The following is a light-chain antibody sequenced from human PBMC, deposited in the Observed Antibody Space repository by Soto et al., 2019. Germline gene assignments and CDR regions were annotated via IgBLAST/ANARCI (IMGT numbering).Light chain of an antibody. CDR3: QQSVGLLRT. Sequence: DIQMTQSPSSLSASVGDRVTITCRASQSISNYLNWYQQKPGEAPKLLIYAASTLQSGVPSRFSASGSGTEFTLTISSLQSEDFATYYCQQSVGLLRTFGQGTKVDIK. CDR2: AAS. V-gene: IGKV1-39*01. J-gene: IGKJ2*01. CDR1: QSISNY.